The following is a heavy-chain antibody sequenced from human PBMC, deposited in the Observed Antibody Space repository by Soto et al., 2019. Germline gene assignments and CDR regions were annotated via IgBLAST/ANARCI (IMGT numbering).Heavy chain of an antibody. J-gene: IGHJ4*02. Sequence: ASVKVSCKASGYTFTDYGISWVRQAPGQGLEWMGWISTYNGNTIYAQKIQGRVTMTIDTSTSTAYVELRSLRSDDTAVYYCAREEGISDWHAFDYWGQGTLVTVSS. D-gene: IGHD6-19*01. CDR2: ISTYNGNT. CDR3: AREEGISDWHAFDY. V-gene: IGHV1-18*04. CDR1: GYTFTDYG.